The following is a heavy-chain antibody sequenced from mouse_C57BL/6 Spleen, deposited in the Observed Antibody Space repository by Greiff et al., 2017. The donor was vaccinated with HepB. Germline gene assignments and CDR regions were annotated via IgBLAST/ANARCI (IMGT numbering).Heavy chain of an antibody. CDR1: GYTFTSYW. Sequence: VQLHQPGAELVKPGASVKLSSKAPGYTFTSYWMHWVKQRPGQGLEWIGMIHPNSGSTNYNEKFKSKATLTVDKSSSTAYMHLSSLTSEDSAVYYCAREGEFITTVVGYWGQGTTLTVSS. V-gene: IGHV1-64*01. CDR3: AREGEFITTVVGY. CDR2: IHPNSGST. J-gene: IGHJ2*01. D-gene: IGHD1-1*01.